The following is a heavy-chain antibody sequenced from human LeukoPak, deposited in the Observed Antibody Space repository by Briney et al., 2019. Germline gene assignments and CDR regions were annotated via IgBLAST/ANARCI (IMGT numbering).Heavy chain of an antibody. Sequence: SETLSLTCAVSGGSISSSNWWSWVRQPPGKGLEWIGEIYHSGSTNYNPSLKSRVTISVDKSKNQCSLKLSSVTAADTAVYYCARDTYYDFWSGYYTGRGAFDIWGQGTMVTVSS. D-gene: IGHD3-3*01. CDR2: IYHSGST. CDR3: ARDTYYDFWSGYYTGRGAFDI. CDR1: GGSISSSNW. V-gene: IGHV4-4*02. J-gene: IGHJ3*02.